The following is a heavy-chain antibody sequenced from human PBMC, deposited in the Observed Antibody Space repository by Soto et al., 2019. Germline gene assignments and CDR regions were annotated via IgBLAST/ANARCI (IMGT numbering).Heavy chain of an antibody. CDR3: ARYVPTSPAGRFEP. D-gene: IGHD3-10*02. J-gene: IGHJ5*02. CDR2: IYWDADN. CDR1: AFSLTNNGEA. Sequence: QITLKESGPTLVKPTQTLTLTLTFSAFSLTNNGEAVGCFRQSPGKTLEWLVLIYWDADNRYTPTLRHKRRPLEDTSKSQVVLPRTNLHPVATATYYYARYVPTSPAGRFEPWCQGIPVTVSS. V-gene: IGHV2-5*02.